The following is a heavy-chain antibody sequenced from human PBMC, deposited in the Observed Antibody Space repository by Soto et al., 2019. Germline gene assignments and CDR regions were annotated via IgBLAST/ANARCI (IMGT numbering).Heavy chain of an antibody. D-gene: IGHD2-2*01. J-gene: IGHJ5*02. CDR1: GGSISSYY. CDR3: ASRGYCSSTSCYNWFDP. V-gene: IGHV4-59*08. CDR2: IYYSGST. Sequence: ASETLSLTCTVSGGSISSYYWSWIRQPPGKGLEWIGYIYYSGSTNYNPSLKSRVTISVDTSKNQFSLKLSSVTAADTAVYYCASRGYCSSTSCYNWFDPWGQGTLVTVSS.